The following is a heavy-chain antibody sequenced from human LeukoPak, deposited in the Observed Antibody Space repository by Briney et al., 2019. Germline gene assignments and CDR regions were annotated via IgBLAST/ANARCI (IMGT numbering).Heavy chain of an antibody. V-gene: IGHV1-69*06. J-gene: IGHJ6*04. CDR3: ARGEFGYFDWLLSNYYGMDV. CDR1: GGTFSSYA. D-gene: IGHD3-9*01. Sequence: SVKVSCKASGGTFSSYAISWVRQAPGQGLEWMGGIIPIFGTANYAQKFQGRVTITADKSTSTAYMELSSLRAEGTAVYYCARGEFGYFDWLLSNYYGMDVWGKGTTVTVSS. CDR2: IIPIFGTA.